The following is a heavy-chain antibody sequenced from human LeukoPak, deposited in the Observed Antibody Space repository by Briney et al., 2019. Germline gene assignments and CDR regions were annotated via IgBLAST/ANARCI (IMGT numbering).Heavy chain of an antibody. Sequence: ASVKVSCKASGYTFTSYGISWVRQAPGQGLEWMGWISAYNGNTNYAQKLQGRVTMTTDTSTSTAYMELRSLRSDDTAVYYCARELPHTYYDIGMDVWGQGTTVTVSS. CDR2: ISAYNGNT. CDR1: GYTFTSYG. D-gene: IGHD3-9*01. J-gene: IGHJ6*02. V-gene: IGHV1-18*01. CDR3: ARELPHTYYDIGMDV.